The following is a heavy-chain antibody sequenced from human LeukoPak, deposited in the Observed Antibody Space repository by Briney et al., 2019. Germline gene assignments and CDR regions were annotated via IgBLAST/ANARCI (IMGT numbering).Heavy chain of an antibody. CDR2: INSDGSST. D-gene: IGHD3-10*01. V-gene: IGHV3-74*01. CDR1: GFTFSSYW. J-gene: IGHJ4*02. CDR3: ARSYYYGSGSYSY. Sequence: PGGSLRLSCAASGFTFSSYWMHWVRQAPGKGLVWVSRINSDGSSTSYADSVKGRFTISRDNAKNTPYLQMNSLRAEDTAVYYCARSYYYGSGSYSYWGQGTLVTVSS.